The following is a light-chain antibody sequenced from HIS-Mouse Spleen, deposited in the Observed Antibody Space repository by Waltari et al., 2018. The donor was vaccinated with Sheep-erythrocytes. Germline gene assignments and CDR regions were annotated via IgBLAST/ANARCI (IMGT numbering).Light chain of an antibody. CDR3: MQGT. CDR1: QSLVHSDGNTY. J-gene: IGKJ2*01. CDR2: KVS. V-gene: IGKV2-30*02. Sequence: DVVMTQSPLSLPVTLGQPASISCRSSQSLVHSDGNTYLNWFQQRPGQSPRPLTYKVSNRDSGVPDRFSGSGSGTDFTLKISRVEAEDVGVYYCMQGTFGQGTKLEIK.